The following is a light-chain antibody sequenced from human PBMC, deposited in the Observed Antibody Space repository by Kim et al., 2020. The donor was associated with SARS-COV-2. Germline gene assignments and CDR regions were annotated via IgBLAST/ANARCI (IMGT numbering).Light chain of an antibody. Sequence: DIQMTQSPSTLSASVGDRVTITCRASQSLNNWVAWYQQKPGRAPKLLIYDSSNLETGVPSRFSGRGSGTEFTLSISSLQPDDFATYYCQQYNIYSCTFGQGTKLEI. J-gene: IGKJ2*01. CDR3: QQYNIYSCT. CDR1: QSLNNW. CDR2: DSS. V-gene: IGKV1-5*03.